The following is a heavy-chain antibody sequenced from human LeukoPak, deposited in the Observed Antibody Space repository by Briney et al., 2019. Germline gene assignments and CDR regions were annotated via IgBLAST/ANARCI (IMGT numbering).Heavy chain of an antibody. CDR3: ARDAVDTATYFDF. CDR1: GFTFSTYS. CDR2: ISRGSTYI. V-gene: IGHV3-21*01. D-gene: IGHD5-18*01. J-gene: IGHJ4*02. Sequence: PGGSLRLSCAASGFTFSTYSLAWVRQAPGKGLEWVSSISRGSTYIYYADSVRGRFTISRANAKNSLDLQMNSLRAEDTAIYYCARDAVDTATYFDFWGQGTLVTVSS.